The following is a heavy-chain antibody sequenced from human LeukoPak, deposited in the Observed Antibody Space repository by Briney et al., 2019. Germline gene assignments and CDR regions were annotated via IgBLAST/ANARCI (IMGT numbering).Heavy chain of an antibody. CDR1: GGTFSSYA. Sequence: SVKVSCKASGGTFSSYAISWARQAPGQGLEWMGGIIPIFGTANYAQKFQGRVTITADESTSTAYMELSSLRSEDTAVYYCASDKVKSSYDFWSGYYTVVIDYWGQGTLVTVSS. V-gene: IGHV1-69*13. CDR3: ASDKVKSSYDFWSGYYTVVIDY. CDR2: IIPIFGTA. J-gene: IGHJ4*02. D-gene: IGHD3-3*01.